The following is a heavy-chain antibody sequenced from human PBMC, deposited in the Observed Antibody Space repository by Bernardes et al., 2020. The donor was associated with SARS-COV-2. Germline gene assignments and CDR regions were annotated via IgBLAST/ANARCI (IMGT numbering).Heavy chain of an antibody. D-gene: IGHD3-10*01. CDR2: IHYSGST. CDR1: GGSISSYY. V-gene: IGHV4-59*01. J-gene: IGHJ4*02. CDR3: ASLSGLGAFDY. Sequence: SETLSLTCTVSGGSISSYYWSWIRQPPGKGLEWIGYIHYSGSTNYNPSLKSRVTISVDTSKNQFSLKLSSVTAADTAVYYCASLSGLGAFDYWGQGTLVTVSS.